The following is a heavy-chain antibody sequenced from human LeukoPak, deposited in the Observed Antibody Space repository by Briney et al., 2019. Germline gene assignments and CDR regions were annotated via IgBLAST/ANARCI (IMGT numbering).Heavy chain of an antibody. V-gene: IGHV3-53*01. CDR3: VTHYDSSGCQGY. CDR1: GFTVSSNY. J-gene: IGHJ4*02. CDR2: IYSGGST. Sequence: GGSLRLSCAASGFTVSSNYMSWVRQAPGKGLEWVSVIYSGGSTYYADSVKGRFTISRDNSQNTLYLQMNSLRAEDTAVYYCVTHYDSSGCQGYWGQGTLVTVSS. D-gene: IGHD3-22*01.